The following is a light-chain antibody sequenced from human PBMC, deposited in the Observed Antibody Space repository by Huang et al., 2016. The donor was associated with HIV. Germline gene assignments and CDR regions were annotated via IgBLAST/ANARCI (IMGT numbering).Light chain of an antibody. V-gene: IGKV1-39*01. CDR3: QQSYSTPIT. CDR2: AAS. CDR1: QSISSY. Sequence: DIQLTQSPSSLSTSVGDRVTITCRASQSISSYLNWYQQKPGTAPKLLIYAASSLQRGVQSRFSGSGSGTDFTLTISSLQPEAFATYYCQQSYSTPITFGQGTRLEIK. J-gene: IGKJ5*01.